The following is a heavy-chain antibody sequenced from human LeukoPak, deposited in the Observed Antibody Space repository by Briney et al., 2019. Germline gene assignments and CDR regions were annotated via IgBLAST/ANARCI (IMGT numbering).Heavy chain of an antibody. CDR1: GFTLSSYA. Sequence: GGSLRLSCAASGFTLSSYAMHWVRQAPGKGLEYVSAISSNGGSTYYANSVKGRFTISRDNSKNTLYLQMGSLRAEDMAVYYCARAPGRYFDWLHYFDYWGQGTLVTVSS. CDR2: ISSNGGST. CDR3: ARAPGRYFDWLHYFDY. J-gene: IGHJ4*02. D-gene: IGHD3-9*01. V-gene: IGHV3-64*01.